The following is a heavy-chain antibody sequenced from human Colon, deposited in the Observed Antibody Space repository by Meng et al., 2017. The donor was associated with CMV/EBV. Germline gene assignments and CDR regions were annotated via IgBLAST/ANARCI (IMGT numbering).Heavy chain of an antibody. CDR3: ARVICGGDCYLDY. CDR1: KGTFTSYP. Sequence: QVQLEQSGAEVKKPGSSVKVSCKASKGTFTSYPISWVRQGPGQGFEWVGGIITISGTTDYAQKFQGRVTITADESTSTAYMKLSNLRSEDTAIYYCARVICGGDCYLDYWGRGTLVTGSS. V-gene: IGHV1-69*12. D-gene: IGHD2-21*02. J-gene: IGHJ4*02. CDR2: IITISGTT.